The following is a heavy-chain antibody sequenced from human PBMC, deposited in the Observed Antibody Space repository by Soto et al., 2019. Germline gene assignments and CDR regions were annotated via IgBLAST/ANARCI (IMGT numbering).Heavy chain of an antibody. D-gene: IGHD3-10*01. CDR2: IRQDGRDK. Sequence: EVQLVESGGGLVQPGGSVRLSCVASGFSSSRYWMGWVRQAPGKGLEWVANIRQDGRDKYYMESGKGRLTISRDNAKSSLYLQMDSQRAEDTAIYYCVQDGEYGTFSPFDSWGQGTLVTVSS. CDR3: VQDGEYGTFSPFDS. J-gene: IGHJ4*02. CDR1: GFSSSRYW. V-gene: IGHV3-7*01.